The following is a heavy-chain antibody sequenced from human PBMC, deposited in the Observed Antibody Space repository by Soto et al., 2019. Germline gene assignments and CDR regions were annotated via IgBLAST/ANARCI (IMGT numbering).Heavy chain of an antibody. CDR2: IRSRSNGYAT. CDR3: AKSYDTLPSYGMDV. J-gene: IGHJ6*02. CDR1: GFTLSGSV. Sequence: EVQLVESGGGLVQPGGSLKLSCAASGFTLSGSVIYWVRQPSGKGLEWVGRIRSRSNGYATAYAASVRGRFTISRDDSKNTAYLQMNSLKTEDTAVYYCAKSYDTLPSYGMDVWGQGTTVTVSS. D-gene: IGHD3-9*01. V-gene: IGHV3-73*02.